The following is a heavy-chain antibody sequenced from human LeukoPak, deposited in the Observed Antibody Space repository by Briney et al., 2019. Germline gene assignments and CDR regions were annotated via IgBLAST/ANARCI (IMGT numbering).Heavy chain of an antibody. CDR1: GGSFSGYY. CDR3: ARVVSWFDP. Sequence: PSETLSLTCAVYGGSFSGYYWSWIRQPPGKGLEWIGEINHSGSTNYNPSLKSRVTISVDTSKNQFSLKLSSVTAADTAVYYCARVVSWFDPWGQGTLVTVSS. V-gene: IGHV4-34*01. CDR2: INHSGST. J-gene: IGHJ5*02.